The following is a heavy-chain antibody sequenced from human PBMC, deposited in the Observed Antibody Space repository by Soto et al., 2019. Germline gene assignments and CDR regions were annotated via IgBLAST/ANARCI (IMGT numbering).Heavy chain of an antibody. CDR1: GYTFIDYF. CDR3: AGDRPFLRGGLAWGMDV. J-gene: IGHJ6*02. V-gene: IGHV1-2*02. Sequence: VKVSCKASGYTFIDYFIHWLRQAPGQGLEWMGWINPNSGETKFAQTFQGRVTMTRDTSTSTAYLELNRLLSDDTAMYYCAGDRPFLRGGLAWGMDVWGQGTTVTVSS. CDR2: INPNSGET. D-gene: IGHD1-26*01.